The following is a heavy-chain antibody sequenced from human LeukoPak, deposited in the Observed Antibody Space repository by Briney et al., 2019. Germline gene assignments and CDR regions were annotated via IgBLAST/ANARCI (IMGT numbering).Heavy chain of an antibody. CDR3: TKGSVLTIFGAAWHAFDI. Sequence: PGGSLRLSCAASGFTFSSYAMSWVRQAPGKGLEWVSAISGSGGSTYYADSVKGRFTISRDNSKNTLYLQMNSLRAEDTAIYYCTKGSVLTIFGAAWHAFDIWGQGTMVTVSP. CDR1: GFTFSSYA. J-gene: IGHJ3*02. V-gene: IGHV3-23*01. D-gene: IGHD3-3*01. CDR2: ISGSGGST.